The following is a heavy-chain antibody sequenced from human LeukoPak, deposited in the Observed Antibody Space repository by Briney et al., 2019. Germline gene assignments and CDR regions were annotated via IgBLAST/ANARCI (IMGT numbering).Heavy chain of an antibody. CDR2: IYYSGST. Sequence: SETLSLTCSVSGGSISSYYRSWIRQPPGKGLEWIGYIYYSGSTNYNPSLKSRVTISVDTSKNQFSLKLSPVTAADTAVYYCARVLAARPYYYYYYMDVWGKGTTVTVSS. V-gene: IGHV4-59*01. D-gene: IGHD6-6*01. J-gene: IGHJ6*03. CDR1: GGSISSYY. CDR3: ARVLAARPYYYYYYMDV.